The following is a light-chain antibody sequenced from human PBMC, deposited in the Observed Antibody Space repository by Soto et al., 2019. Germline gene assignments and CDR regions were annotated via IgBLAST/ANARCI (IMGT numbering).Light chain of an antibody. CDR1: SSDVGRYNL. V-gene: IGLV2-23*02. J-gene: IGLJ2*01. Sequence: QSVLTQPASVSGYPGQSIPISCTGTSSDVGRYNLVSWYQQHPGKAPKLMIYEVSKRPSGVSNRFSGSKSGNTASLTISGLQAEDEADYYCCSYAGSSTFGVVFGGGTKLTV. CDR2: EVS. CDR3: CSYAGSSTFGVV.